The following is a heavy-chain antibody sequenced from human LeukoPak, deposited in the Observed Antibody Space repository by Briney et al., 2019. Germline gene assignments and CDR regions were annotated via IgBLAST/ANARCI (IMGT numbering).Heavy chain of an antibody. D-gene: IGHD3-22*01. CDR1: GFTFSSYA. CDR2: ISYDGSNK. V-gene: IGHV3-30-3*01. Sequence: PGRSLRLSCAASGFTFSSYAMHWVRQAPGKGLEWVAVISYDGSNKYYADSVKGRFTISRDNSKNTLYLQMNSLRAEDTAVYYCPRGYLIVVPLDYWGQGTLVTVSS. J-gene: IGHJ4*02. CDR3: PRGYLIVVPLDY.